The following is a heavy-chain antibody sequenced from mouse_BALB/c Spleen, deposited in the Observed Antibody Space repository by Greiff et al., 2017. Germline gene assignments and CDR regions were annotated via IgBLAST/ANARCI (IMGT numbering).Heavy chain of an antibody. CDR1: GFTFTDYY. V-gene: IGHV7-3*02. Sequence: EVKLVESGGGLVQPGGSLRLSCATSGFTFTDYYMSWVRQPPGKALEWLGFIRKKANGYTTEYSASVKGRFTISRDNSQSILYLQMNTLRAEDSATYYCARDKDYDSSYALFAYWGQGTLVTVSA. D-gene: IGHD1-1*01. CDR3: ARDKDYDSSYALFAY. CDR2: IRKKANGYTT. J-gene: IGHJ3*01.